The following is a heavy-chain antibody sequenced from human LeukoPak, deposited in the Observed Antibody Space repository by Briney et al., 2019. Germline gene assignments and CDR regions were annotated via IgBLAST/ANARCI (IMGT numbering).Heavy chain of an antibody. CDR2: INPKSGAA. CDR3: ARGAEAETSPLDF. J-gene: IGHJ4*02. Sequence: GASVKVSCKASGYIFGDYYMHWVRQAPGQGLEWLGWINPKSGAADYAQQFRGRVTMTRDTSINTDYMEMKRVTSDDTAVYYCARGAEAETSPLDFWGQGTLVIVS. V-gene: IGHV1-2*02. CDR1: GYIFGDYY. D-gene: IGHD6-19*01.